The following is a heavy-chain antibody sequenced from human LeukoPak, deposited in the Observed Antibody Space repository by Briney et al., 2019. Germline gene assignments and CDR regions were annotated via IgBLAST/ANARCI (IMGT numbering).Heavy chain of an antibody. CDR1: GFTFRNYD. J-gene: IGHJ4*02. D-gene: IGHD3-16*01. CDR3: ARGPAGDPFDH. Sequence: PGGSLRLSCAASGFTFRNYDMNWVRQAPGKGLEWVSLIGSSGSPIYYADSVKGRFTISRDNAKNSLYLQMSSLRVEDTAVYYCARGPAGDPFDHWGQGTLVTVSS. V-gene: IGHV3-48*03. CDR2: IGSSGSPI.